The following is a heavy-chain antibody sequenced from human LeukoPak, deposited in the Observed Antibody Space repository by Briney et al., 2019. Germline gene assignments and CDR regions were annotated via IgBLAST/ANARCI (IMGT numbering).Heavy chain of an antibody. CDR2: ISGSGGST. J-gene: IGHJ4*02. CDR1: SXX. D-gene: IGHD3-3*01. CDR3: AKLFVFTIFLRSIFDS. V-gene: IGHV3-23*01. Sequence: SXXMSWVRQAXXKXLEWVSAISGSGGSTYYPDSVKGRFTISRDNSKNTLYLQMNSLRAEHTPLYYCAKLFVFTIFLRSIFDSWAQGPLFTFSP.